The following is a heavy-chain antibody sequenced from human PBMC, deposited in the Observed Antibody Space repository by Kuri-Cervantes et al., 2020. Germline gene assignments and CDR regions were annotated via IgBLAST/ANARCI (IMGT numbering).Heavy chain of an antibody. CDR3: ARTILGGIVVVVAATTFDY. D-gene: IGHD2-15*01. J-gene: IGHJ4*02. CDR1: GFTFSSYW. CDR2: IKQDGSEK. Sequence: ETLSLTCAVSGFTFSSYWMSWVRQAPGKGLEWVANIKQDGSEKYYVDSVKGRFTISRDNAKNSLYLQMNSLRAEDTAVYYCARTILGGIVVVVAATTFDYWGQGTLVTVSS. V-gene: IGHV3-7*03.